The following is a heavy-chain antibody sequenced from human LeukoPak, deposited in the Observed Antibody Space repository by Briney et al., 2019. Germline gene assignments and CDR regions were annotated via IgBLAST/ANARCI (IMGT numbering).Heavy chain of an antibody. CDR3: AREMGVTMIVVVTASLGAFDI. D-gene: IGHD3-22*01. J-gene: IGHJ3*02. V-gene: IGHV4-59*01. CDR2: IYYSGST. Sequence: SETLSLTCTVSGGSISSYYWSWIRQPPGKGLEWIGYIYYSGSTNYNPSLKSRVIISVDTSKNQFSLKLSSVTAADTAVYYCAREMGVTMIVVVTASLGAFDIWGQGTMVTVSS. CDR1: GGSISSYY.